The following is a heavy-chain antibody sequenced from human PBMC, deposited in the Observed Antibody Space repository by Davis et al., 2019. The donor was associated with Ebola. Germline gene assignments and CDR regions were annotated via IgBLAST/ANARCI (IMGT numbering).Heavy chain of an antibody. CDR3: ARDEVGRIFQH. CDR2: INAGNGNT. J-gene: IGHJ1*01. Sequence: ASVKVSCKASGYTFTSYAMHWVRQAPGQRLEWMGWINAGNGNTKYSQKFQGRVTMTTDTSTSTAYMELRSLRSDDTAVYYCARDEVGRIFQHWGQGTLVTVSS. V-gene: IGHV1-3*01. CDR1: GYTFTSYA. D-gene: IGHD1-26*01.